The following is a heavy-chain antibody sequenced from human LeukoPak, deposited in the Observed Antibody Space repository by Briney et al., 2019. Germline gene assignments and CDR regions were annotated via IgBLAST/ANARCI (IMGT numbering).Heavy chain of an antibody. D-gene: IGHD3-22*01. Sequence: PGGSLRLSCAASGFTFSSYSMNWLRQTPGKGLEWVSSISGSGEFIYYVDSVRGRFTISRENGKNSLYLQMNSLRPEDTAVYYCARDDSHGYHFFDSWGQGTLVTVSS. V-gene: IGHV3-21*01. J-gene: IGHJ4*02. CDR1: GFTFSSYS. CDR2: ISGSGEFI. CDR3: ARDDSHGYHFFDS.